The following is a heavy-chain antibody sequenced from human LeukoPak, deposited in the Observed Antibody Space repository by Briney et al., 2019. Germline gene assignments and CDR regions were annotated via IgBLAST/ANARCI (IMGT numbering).Heavy chain of an antibody. Sequence: GGSLRLSCAASGFTFSSYAMSWVRQAPGKGLEWVSAISGSGGSTYYADSVKGRFTISRDNSKNTLYLQMNSLRAEDTAVYYCANHDYGDYVSWFDPWGQGTMVTVSS. D-gene: IGHD4-17*01. CDR3: ANHDYGDYVSWFDP. CDR1: GFTFSSYA. V-gene: IGHV3-23*01. J-gene: IGHJ5*02. CDR2: ISGSGGST.